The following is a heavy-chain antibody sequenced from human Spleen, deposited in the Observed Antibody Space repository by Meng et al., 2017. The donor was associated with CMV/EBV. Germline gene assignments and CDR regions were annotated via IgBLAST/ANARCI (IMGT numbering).Heavy chain of an antibody. CDR3: ARGRIAAAGFFDY. CDR2: INHSGST. Sequence: QGQLQQVGAGLLKPSETLSLTCAVYGGSFSGYYWSWIRQPPGKGLEWIGEINHSGSTNYNPSLKSRVTISVDTSKNQFSLKLSSVTAADTAVYYCARGRIAAAGFFDYWGQGTLVTVSS. V-gene: IGHV4-34*01. J-gene: IGHJ4*02. D-gene: IGHD6-13*01. CDR1: GGSFSGYY.